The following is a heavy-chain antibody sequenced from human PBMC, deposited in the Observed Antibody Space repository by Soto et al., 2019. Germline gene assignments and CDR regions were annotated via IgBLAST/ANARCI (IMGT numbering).Heavy chain of an antibody. J-gene: IGHJ5*02. Sequence: SETLSLTCTVSGGSISSYYWSWIRQPAGKGLEWIGRIYTSGSTNYNPSLKSRVTMSVDTSKNQFSLKPSSVTAADTAVYYCARVLTFVSPIRWFDPWGQGTLVTVSS. CDR2: IYTSGST. CDR3: ARVLTFVSPIRWFDP. CDR1: GGSISSYY. D-gene: IGHD3-16*01. V-gene: IGHV4-4*07.